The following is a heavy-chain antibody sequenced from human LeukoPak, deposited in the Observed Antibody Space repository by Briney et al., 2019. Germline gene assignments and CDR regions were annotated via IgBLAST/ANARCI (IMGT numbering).Heavy chain of an antibody. J-gene: IGHJ6*02. D-gene: IGHD3-3*01. CDR1: GGSISSGGYY. CDR3: ARDRGESGYRYYYYHGMDV. CDR2: IYYSGST. V-gene: IGHV4-31*03. Sequence: SETLSLTCTVSGGSISSGGYYWSWIRQHPGKGLEWIGHIYYSGSTYYNPSLKSRVTISVDTSKNQFSLKLSSVTAADTAVYYCARDRGESGYRYYYYHGMDVWGQGTTVTVSS.